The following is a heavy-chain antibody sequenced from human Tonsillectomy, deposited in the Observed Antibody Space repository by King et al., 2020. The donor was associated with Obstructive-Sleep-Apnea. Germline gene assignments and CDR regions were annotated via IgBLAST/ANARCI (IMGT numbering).Heavy chain of an antibody. CDR1: GYTFTSYD. CDR2: MNPNSGNA. CDR3: TRGRPDAGDTVDI. Sequence: QLVQSGAEVKKPGASVKVSCKASGYTFTSYDINWVRQATGQGLEWMGWMNPNSGNAGYAQKFQGRVTMTRNTSISTAYMDMSSLRSEDTAVYYCTRGRPDAGDTVDIWGQGTMVTVSS. D-gene: IGHD1-14*01. V-gene: IGHV1-8*01. J-gene: IGHJ3*02.